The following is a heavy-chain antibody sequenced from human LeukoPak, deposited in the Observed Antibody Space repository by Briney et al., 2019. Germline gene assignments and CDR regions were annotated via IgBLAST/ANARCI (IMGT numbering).Heavy chain of an antibody. CDR1: GGSISSYY. Sequence: SETLSLTCTVSGGSISSYYWSWIRQPPGKGLEWIGYIYYSGSTNYNPSLKSRVTISVDTSKNQFSLKMSSMTAADTAVYYCARAGWYTLDNWGQGTLVTVSS. CDR3: ARAGWYTLDN. V-gene: IGHV4-59*12. CDR2: IYYSGST. J-gene: IGHJ4*02. D-gene: IGHD2-15*01.